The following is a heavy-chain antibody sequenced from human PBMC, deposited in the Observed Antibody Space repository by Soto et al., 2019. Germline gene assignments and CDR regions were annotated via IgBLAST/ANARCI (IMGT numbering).Heavy chain of an antibody. CDR2: IVPMSGSP. V-gene: IGHV1-69*13. J-gene: IGHJ4*02. D-gene: IGHD6-13*01. CDR1: GGMFYSSA. Sequence: GASVKVSCKASGGMFYSSAINWVRQAPGQGLEWMGGIVPMSGSPKYAQGLQGRLTITADASTSTAYMELSSLRSEDTAMYYCARDSIAAAGTDYWGQGTLVTVSS. CDR3: ARDSIAAAGTDY.